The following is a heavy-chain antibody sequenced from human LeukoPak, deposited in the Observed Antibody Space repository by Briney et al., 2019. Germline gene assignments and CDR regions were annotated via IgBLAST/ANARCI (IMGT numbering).Heavy chain of an antibody. V-gene: IGHV3-30*02. CDR3: AKDNYYGDYEVSSIFGVD. D-gene: IGHD4-17*01. CDR2: IRYDGTNK. J-gene: IGHJ4*02. Sequence: ARGSLRLSCAASGFTFSSHGMHLVRQAPGKGLEWVAFIRYDGTNKYYADSMKGRFNISRDNFKNTLYLQMNSLRAEDTAVYYCAKDNYYGDYEVSSIFGVDWGQGTLVTVSS. CDR1: GFTFSSHG.